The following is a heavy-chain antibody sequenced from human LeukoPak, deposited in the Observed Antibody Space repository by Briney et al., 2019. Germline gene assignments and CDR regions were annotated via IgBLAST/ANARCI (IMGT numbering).Heavy chain of an antibody. CDR1: GGSLSSSSYY. J-gene: IGHJ5*02. Sequence: PSETLSLTCTVSGGSLSSSSYYWGWIRQPPGKGLEWIGSIYYSGSTYYNPSLKSRVTISVDTSKNQFSLKLSSVTAADTAVYYCATPTLDYGGPIFDPWGQGTLVTVSS. D-gene: IGHD4/OR15-4a*01. CDR2: IYYSGST. V-gene: IGHV4-39*01. CDR3: ATPTLDYGGPIFDP.